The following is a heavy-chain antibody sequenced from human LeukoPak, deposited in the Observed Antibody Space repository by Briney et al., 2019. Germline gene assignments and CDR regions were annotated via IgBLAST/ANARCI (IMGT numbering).Heavy chain of an antibody. V-gene: IGHV4-38-2*01. D-gene: IGHD5-12*01. J-gene: IGHJ4*02. CDR2: IYYSGST. CDR1: GFTFSVFG. Sequence: GSLRLSCAASGFTFSVFGMSWIRQPPGKGLEWIGGIYYSGSTYYNPSLKSRVTISVDTSKNQFSLKLSSVTAADTAVYYCATPLGGYIFLWGQGTLVTVSS. CDR3: ATPLGGYIFL.